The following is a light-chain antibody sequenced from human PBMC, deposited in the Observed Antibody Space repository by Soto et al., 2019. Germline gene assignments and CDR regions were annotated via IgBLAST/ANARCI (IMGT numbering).Light chain of an antibody. CDR2: TAG. V-gene: IGLV1-44*01. CDR1: SSNIGSNT. J-gene: IGLJ1*01. Sequence: QSVLTQPLSVSASPGQRVTISRSGGSSNIGSNTVAWYQHLPGTAPPRLIFTAGQRPSGVPGRFAGSKSGTSASLAISGLQSEDEGDYYCSAWDNSLNGYVFGPGTTLTVL. CDR3: SAWDNSLNGYV.